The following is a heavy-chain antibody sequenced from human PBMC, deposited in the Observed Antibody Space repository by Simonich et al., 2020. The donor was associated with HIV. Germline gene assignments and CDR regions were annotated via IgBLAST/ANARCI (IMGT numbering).Heavy chain of an antibody. J-gene: IGHJ4*02. D-gene: IGHD3-16*01. CDR2: KSYDGSNK. CDR1: GFTFSSYA. CDR3: ASGGSISSVWADDY. Sequence: QVQLVESGGGVVQPGRSLRLSCAASGFTFSSYAMHWVRQAPGKGLEWGAVKSYDGSNKYYADSVKGRFTISRDNSKNTLYLQMNSLRAEDTAVYYCASGGSISSVWADDYWGQGTLVTVSS. V-gene: IGHV3-30*07.